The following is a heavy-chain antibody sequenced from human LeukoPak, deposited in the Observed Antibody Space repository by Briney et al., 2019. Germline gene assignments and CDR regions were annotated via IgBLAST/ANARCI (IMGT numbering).Heavy chain of an antibody. Sequence: PGGSLRLSCAASGFTFSSYWMHWVRQAPGKGLVWVSRINSDGSSTSYADSVKGRFTISRDNAKNTLYLQMNSLRAEDTAVYYCARVASITMIAEDAFDIWGQGTMVTVSS. D-gene: IGHD3-22*01. V-gene: IGHV3-74*01. J-gene: IGHJ3*02. CDR2: INSDGSST. CDR1: GFTFSSYW. CDR3: ARVASITMIAEDAFDI.